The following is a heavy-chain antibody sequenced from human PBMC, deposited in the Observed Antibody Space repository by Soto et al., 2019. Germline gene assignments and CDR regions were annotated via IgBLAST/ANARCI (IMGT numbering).Heavy chain of an antibody. CDR1: GFTFSSYG. CDR2: IWYDGSNK. J-gene: IGHJ6*03. D-gene: IGHD3-9*01. Sequence: QVQLVETGGGVVQPGRSLRLSCAASGFTFSSYGMHWVRQAPGKGLEWVAVIWYDGSNKYYADSVKGRFTISRDNSKNTLYLQMNSLRAEDTAVYYGARDPSNDYDILTGYHYYYYMDVWGKGTTVTVSS. CDR3: ARDPSNDYDILTGYHYYYYMDV. V-gene: IGHV3-33*01.